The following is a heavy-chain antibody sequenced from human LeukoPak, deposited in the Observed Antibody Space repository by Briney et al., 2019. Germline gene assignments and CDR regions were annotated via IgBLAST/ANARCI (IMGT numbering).Heavy chain of an antibody. D-gene: IGHD2-2*03. CDR3: AKDGYVSWAYQLSHFDS. CDR1: AFTFSSYT. CDR2: ISNSGGST. J-gene: IGHJ4*02. Sequence: PGGSLRLSCAASAFTFSSYTMNWVRQAPGKGLEWVSAISNSGGSTYYADSVKGRFTISRDNSKNTLYLQMNSLRAEDTAVYYCAKDGYVSWAYQLSHFDSWGQGTLVTVPS. V-gene: IGHV3-23*01.